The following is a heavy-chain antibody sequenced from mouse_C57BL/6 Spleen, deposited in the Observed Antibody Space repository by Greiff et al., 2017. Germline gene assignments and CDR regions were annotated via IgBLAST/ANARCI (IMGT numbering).Heavy chain of an antibody. Sequence: VQLQQSGAELVMPGASVKLSCKASGYTFTSYWMHWVKQRPGQGLEWIGEIDPSDSYTNYNQKFKGKSTLTVDKSSSTAYMQLSSLTSEDSAVYYCARKDGYYSAWFAYWGQGTLVTVSA. D-gene: IGHD2-3*01. V-gene: IGHV1-69*01. J-gene: IGHJ3*01. CDR2: IDPSDSYT. CDR3: ARKDGYYSAWFAY. CDR1: GYTFTSYW.